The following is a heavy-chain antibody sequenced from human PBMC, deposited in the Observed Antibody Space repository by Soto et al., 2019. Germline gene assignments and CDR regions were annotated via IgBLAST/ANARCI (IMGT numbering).Heavy chain of an antibody. CDR3: ARIPLSSGGGAS. CDR2: IFSNDEK. V-gene: IGHV2-26*01. CDR1: GFSLSNARMG. D-gene: IGHD6-19*01. J-gene: IGHJ5*02. Sequence: QVTLKESGPVLVKPTETLTLTCTVSGFSLSNARMGVSWIRQPPGKALEWLAHIFSNDEKSYSTSLKSRLTISKDKPKSHVVLTMTNMAPLDTDTYCCARIPLSSGGGASWGQGTLVTVSS.